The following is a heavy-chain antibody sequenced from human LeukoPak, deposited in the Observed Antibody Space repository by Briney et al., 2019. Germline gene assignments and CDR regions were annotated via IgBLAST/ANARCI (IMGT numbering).Heavy chain of an antibody. J-gene: IGHJ4*02. D-gene: IGHD1-7*01. CDR3: ARWRRTKTKLELGYYFDY. CDR2: INPNSGGT. Sequence: GASVKVSCKTSGYTFTGYYMHWVRQAPGQGLEWMGWINPNSGGTNYAQKFQGRVTMTRDTSISTAYMELSSLRSEDTAVYYCARWRRTKTKLELGYYFDYWGQGTLVTVSS. V-gene: IGHV1-2*02. CDR1: GYTFTGYY.